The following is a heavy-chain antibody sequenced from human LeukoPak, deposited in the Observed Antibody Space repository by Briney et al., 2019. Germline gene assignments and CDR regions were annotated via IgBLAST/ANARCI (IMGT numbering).Heavy chain of an antibody. CDR2: IYPDDSET. D-gene: IGHD5-18*01. V-gene: IGHV5-51*01. CDR1: GYSFTSYW. J-gene: IGHJ3*01. Sequence: AGASLKISCKGSGYSFTSYWIGWVRQMPGKGLEWMTIIYPDDSETRYSPSLQGQVTISADKSINTAYLQWSSLKASDSGMYYCARQRGYRMTKDGFDVWGQGTMVTVSS. CDR3: ARQRGYRMTKDGFDV.